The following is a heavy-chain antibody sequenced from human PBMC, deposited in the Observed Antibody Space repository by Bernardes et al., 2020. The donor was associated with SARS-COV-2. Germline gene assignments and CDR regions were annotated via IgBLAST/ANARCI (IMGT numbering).Heavy chain of an antibody. Sequence: GGSLRLSCAASGFNFPGYAIQWVRQPSGQGLEWIGRLRSKPKGYATTYAASLKGRFVIYRDDSRNTAYLQIHSLKIEDTAVYYCTGDYLYWDQGTLVSVSS. J-gene: IGHJ4*02. CDR3: TGDYLY. V-gene: IGHV3-73*01. CDR1: GFNFPGYA. D-gene: IGHD4-17*01. CDR2: LRSKPKGYAT.